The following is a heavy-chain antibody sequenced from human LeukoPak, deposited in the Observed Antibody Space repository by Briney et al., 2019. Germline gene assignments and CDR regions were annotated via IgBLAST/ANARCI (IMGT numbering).Heavy chain of an antibody. Sequence: SETLSLTCTVSGGSISSYYWSWIRQPPGKGLEWIGCIFYSGSTNYNPSLKSRVTMSVDTSKNQFSLKLSSVTAADTAVYYCARDAHIVGATENWLDPWGQGTLVTVSS. J-gene: IGHJ5*02. D-gene: IGHD1-26*01. CDR2: IFYSGST. CDR3: ARDAHIVGATENWLDP. V-gene: IGHV4-59*12. CDR1: GGSISSYY.